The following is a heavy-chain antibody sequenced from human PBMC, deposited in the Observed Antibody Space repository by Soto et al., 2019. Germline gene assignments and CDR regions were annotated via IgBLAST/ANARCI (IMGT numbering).Heavy chain of an antibody. V-gene: IGHV1-24*01. CDR2: FDPEDGET. J-gene: IGHJ3*02. D-gene: IGHD6-19*01. Sequence: ASVKVSCKVSGYTLTELSMHWVRQAPGKGLEWMGGFDPEDGETIYAQKFQGRVTMTEDTSTDTAYMELSSLRSEDTAVYYCASLGIAVAIDAFDIWGQGTMVTVSS. CDR1: GYTLTELS. CDR3: ASLGIAVAIDAFDI.